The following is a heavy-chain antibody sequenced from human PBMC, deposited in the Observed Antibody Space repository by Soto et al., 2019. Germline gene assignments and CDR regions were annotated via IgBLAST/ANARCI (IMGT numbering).Heavy chain of an antibody. D-gene: IGHD3-22*01. CDR2: ITPMFGTP. J-gene: IGHJ4*02. Sequence: XSVKVSCKASGGTFSRYTITWVRQAPGQGLEWMGGITPMFGTPNYAQKFQGRVTITADESTSTAYMELSSLRSEDTATYYCARDGTLYDSSAYYYLYWGQGTLVTVSS. CDR3: ARDGTLYDSSAYYYLY. CDR1: GGTFSRYT. V-gene: IGHV1-69*01.